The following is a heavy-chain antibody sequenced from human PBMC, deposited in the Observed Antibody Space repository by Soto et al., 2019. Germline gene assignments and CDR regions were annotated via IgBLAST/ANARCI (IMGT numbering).Heavy chain of an antibody. D-gene: IGHD2-15*01. CDR3: ARHTPAISISDH. V-gene: IGHV4-39*01. Sequence: PSXTLSLTSTVSGGSISSSSYYWCWIRQPPGKGLEWIGSIYYSGSTYYNPSLKSRVTISVDTSKNQFSLKLSSVTAADTAVYYCARHTPAISISDHWGQGTLVTVSS. CDR2: IYYSGST. CDR1: GGSISSSSYY. J-gene: IGHJ4*02.